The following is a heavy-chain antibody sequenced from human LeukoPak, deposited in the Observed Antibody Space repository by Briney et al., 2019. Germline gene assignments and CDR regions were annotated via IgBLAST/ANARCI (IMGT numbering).Heavy chain of an antibody. Sequence: GGSLRLSCAASGFTFSSYWMHWVRQAPGKGLVWVSRINSDGSTTTYAASVKGRFTISRDNAKNTLDLQMNSLRAEDTAVYYCATSMAGSNWFDPWGQGTLVTVSS. J-gene: IGHJ5*02. D-gene: IGHD6-6*01. CDR3: ATSMAGSNWFDP. V-gene: IGHV3-74*01. CDR1: GFTFSSYW. CDR2: INSDGSTT.